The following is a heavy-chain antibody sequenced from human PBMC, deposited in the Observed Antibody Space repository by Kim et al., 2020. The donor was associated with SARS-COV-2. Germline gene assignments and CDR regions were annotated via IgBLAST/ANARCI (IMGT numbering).Heavy chain of an antibody. J-gene: IGHJ4*02. CDR1: GGSISSGGYY. Sequence: SETLSLTCTVSGGSISSGGYYWSWIRQHPGKGLEWIGYIYYSGSTYYNPSLKSRVTISVDTSKNQFSLKLSSVTAADTAVYYCARVRLPPYYFDYWGQGTLVTVSS. CDR2: IYYSGST. D-gene: IGHD3-16*01. V-gene: IGHV4-31*03. CDR3: ARVRLPPYYFDY.